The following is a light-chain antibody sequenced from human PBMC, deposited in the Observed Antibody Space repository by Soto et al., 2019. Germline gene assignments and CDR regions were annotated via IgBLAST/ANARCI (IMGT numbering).Light chain of an antibody. J-gene: IGLJ1*01. CDR1: SSDVGVYNY. CDR2: KVS. V-gene: IGLV2-14*01. CDR3: SSYPSSGTYV. Sequence: QSALTQPASVSGSPGQSITISCTGTSSDVGVYNYVSWYQQHPGKAPKLMIYKVSDRPSGVSNRFSGSKSGNTASLTISGLQAEDEADYYCSSYPSSGTYVFGTGTKLTVL.